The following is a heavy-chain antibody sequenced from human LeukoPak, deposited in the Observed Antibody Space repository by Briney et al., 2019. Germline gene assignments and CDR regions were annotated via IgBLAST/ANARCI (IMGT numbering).Heavy chain of an antibody. Sequence: PGGSLRLSCAASGFTFSSYTIHWVRQALGKGLEWVSSISAVSTYIYYADSVKGRFTISRDNVEKAAYLELSGLTAHDTAIYYCARGGIAGRPVYYYYMDVWGKGTTVTVSS. V-gene: IGHV3-21*01. CDR1: GFTFSSYT. D-gene: IGHD6-6*01. J-gene: IGHJ6*03. CDR3: ARGGIAGRPVYYYYMDV. CDR2: ISAVSTYI.